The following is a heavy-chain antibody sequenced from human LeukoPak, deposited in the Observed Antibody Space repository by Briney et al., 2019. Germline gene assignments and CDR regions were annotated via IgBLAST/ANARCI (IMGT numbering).Heavy chain of an antibody. CDR2: IRSGGTTV. V-gene: IGHV3-11*04. D-gene: IGHD3-10*01. J-gene: IGHJ4*02. CDR1: GFSFSDNY. CDR3: ARVAKYYYGSETYYFFEH. Sequence: GGSLTLSCEASGFSFSDNYMTWIRQPPGKGLEWIAYIRSGGTTVYYADSVKGRFTISRDDAKNSLFLQMNSLRVEDTAVYYCARVAKYYYGSETYYFFEHWGQGTPVTASS.